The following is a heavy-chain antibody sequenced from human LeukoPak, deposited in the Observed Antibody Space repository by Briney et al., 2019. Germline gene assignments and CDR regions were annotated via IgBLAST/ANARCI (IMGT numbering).Heavy chain of an antibody. V-gene: IGHV1-46*01. J-gene: IGHJ6*03. CDR1: GYTFTSYY. CDR2: INPSGGST. CDR3: ARGLLVHKRHYYYYYMDV. D-gene: IGHD2-21*01. Sequence: ASVKVSCKASGYTFTSYYMHWVRQAPGQGLEWMGIINPSGGSTSYAQKFQGRVTMTRDTSTSTVYMELSSLRSEDTAVYYCARGLLVHKRHYYYYYMDVWGKGTTVTVSS.